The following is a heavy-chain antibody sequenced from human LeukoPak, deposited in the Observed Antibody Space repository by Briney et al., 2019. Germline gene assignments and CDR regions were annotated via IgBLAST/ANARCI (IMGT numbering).Heavy chain of an antibody. Sequence: ASVKVSCKASGYTFTGYYTHWVRQAPGQGLEWMGWINPNSGGTNYAQKFQGRVTMTRDTSISTAYMELSRLRSDDTAVYYCARVNCTNGVCYRLIDYWGQGTLVTVSS. V-gene: IGHV1-2*02. CDR2: INPNSGGT. CDR3: ARVNCTNGVCYRLIDY. CDR1: GYTFTGYY. D-gene: IGHD2-8*01. J-gene: IGHJ4*02.